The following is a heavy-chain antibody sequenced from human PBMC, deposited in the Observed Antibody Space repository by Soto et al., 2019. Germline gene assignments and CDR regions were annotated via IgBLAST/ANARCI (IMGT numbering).Heavy chain of an antibody. V-gene: IGHV4-59*01. CDR1: GDSISTFY. Sequence: PSETLSLTCTVSGDSISTFYWGWMRQSPGKELERIGYVYYTGSTNYNPSLKSRVTISVDRSKNQFSLKLTSANAADTAVYYCARGRTXRNYADDSSDYFYFFDYWGQGTQVTVSS. CDR2: VYYTGST. J-gene: IGHJ4*02. D-gene: IGHD3-22*01. CDR3: ARGRTXRNYADDSSDYFYFFDY.